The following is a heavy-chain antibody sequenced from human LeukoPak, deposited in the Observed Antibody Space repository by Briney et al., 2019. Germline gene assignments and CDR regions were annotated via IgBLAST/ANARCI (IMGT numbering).Heavy chain of an antibody. V-gene: IGHV1-18*01. J-gene: IGHJ4*02. CDR1: GYTFTSYG. CDR3: ARAIPGPYHDFWSGYPPYFDY. D-gene: IGHD3-3*01. Sequence: ASVKVSCKASGYTFTSYGISWVRQAPGQGLEWMGWISAYNGNTNYAQKLQGRVTMTTDTSTSTAYMELRSLRSDDTAVYYCARAIPGPYHDFWSGYPPYFDYWGQGTLVTVSS. CDR2: ISAYNGNT.